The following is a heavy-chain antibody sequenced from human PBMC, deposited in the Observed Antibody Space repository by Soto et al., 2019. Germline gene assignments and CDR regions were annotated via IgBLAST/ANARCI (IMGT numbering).Heavy chain of an antibody. CDR1: GFSLSAHGVG. J-gene: IGHJ4*02. Sequence: QITLKESGPTLVKPTQTLTLTCTFSGFSLSAHGVGMGWIRQPPGKALEWLALIYWDDDKRYSPSLKSRLTITKDTSKNQVVLTMTNMVPVDTATYFCAHSDYGAYFDYWGQGTLVTVSS. CDR3: AHSDYGAYFDY. V-gene: IGHV2-5*02. D-gene: IGHD4-17*01. CDR2: IYWDDDK.